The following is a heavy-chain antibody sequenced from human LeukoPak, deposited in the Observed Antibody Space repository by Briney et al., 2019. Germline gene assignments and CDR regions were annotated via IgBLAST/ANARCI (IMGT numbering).Heavy chain of an antibody. CDR2: ISSSSSYI. D-gene: IGHD6-6*01. V-gene: IGHV3-21*01. CDR3: AKDSYPSHPGLGSSSFFDY. CDR1: GFTFSSYS. J-gene: IGHJ4*02. Sequence: KPGGSLRLSCAASGFTFSSYSMNWVRQAPGKGLEWVSSISSSSSYIYYADSVKGRFTISRDNAKNSLYLQMNSLRAEDTAVYYCAKDSYPSHPGLGSSSFFDYWGQGTLVTVSS.